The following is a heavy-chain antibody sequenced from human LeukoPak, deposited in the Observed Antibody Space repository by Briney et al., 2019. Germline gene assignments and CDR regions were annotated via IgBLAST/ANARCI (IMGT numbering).Heavy chain of an antibody. CDR3: ARDGGLDY. CDR2: INPNSGGT. Sequence: ASVKVSCKASGYTFTDYYMHRVRQAPGQGLEWMGWINPNSGGTNYAQKFQGRVTMTRDTSISTAYMDLTRLRSDDTAVYYCARDGGLDYWGQGTLVTVSS. V-gene: IGHV1-2*02. D-gene: IGHD3-16*01. J-gene: IGHJ4*02. CDR1: GYTFTDYY.